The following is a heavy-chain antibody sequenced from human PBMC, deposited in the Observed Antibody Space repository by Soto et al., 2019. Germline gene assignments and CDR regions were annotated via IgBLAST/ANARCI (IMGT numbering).Heavy chain of an antibody. CDR2: ISGSGGST. CDR1: GFAFSSYA. CDR3: ARLSGHDAFDI. V-gene: IGHV3-23*01. Sequence: GGSLRLSCAASGFAFSSYAMSWVRQAPGKGLEWVSAISGSGGSTYYADSVKGRFTISRDNSKNTLYLQMNSLRAEDMAVYYCARLSGHDAFDIWGQGTMVTVSS. J-gene: IGHJ3*02.